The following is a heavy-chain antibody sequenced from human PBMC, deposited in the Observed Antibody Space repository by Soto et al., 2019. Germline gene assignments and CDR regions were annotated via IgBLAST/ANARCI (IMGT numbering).Heavy chain of an antibody. CDR2: ISSGSSYI. CDR3: ARDRVQLWSYFDY. J-gene: IGHJ4*02. Sequence: PGGSLRLSCAASGFTFSSYSMNWVRQAPGKGLEWVSSISSGSSYIYYADSVKGRFTISRDNAKNSLYLQMNSLRAEDTAVYYCARDRVQLWSYFDYWGQGTLVTVSS. CDR1: GFTFSSYS. D-gene: IGHD5-18*01. V-gene: IGHV3-21*01.